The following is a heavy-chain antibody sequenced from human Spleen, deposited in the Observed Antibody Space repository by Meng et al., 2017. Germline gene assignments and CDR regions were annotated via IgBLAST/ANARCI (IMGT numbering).Heavy chain of an antibody. D-gene: IGHD3-16*02. CDR1: GGSISSGGYY. Sequence: SETLSLTCTVSGGSISSGGYYWSWIRQHPGKGLEWIGYIYYSGSTYYNPSLKSRVTISVDTSKKQFSLKLNSVTTADTAMYYCARGYRNSGWFGPWGRGTRVTVSS. CDR3: ARGYRNSGWFGP. CDR2: IYYSGST. V-gene: IGHV4-31*03. J-gene: IGHJ5*02.